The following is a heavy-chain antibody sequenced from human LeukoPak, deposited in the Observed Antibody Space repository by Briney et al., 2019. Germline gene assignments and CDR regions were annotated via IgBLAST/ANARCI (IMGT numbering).Heavy chain of an antibody. Sequence: GGSLRLSCAASGFTFSSYSMNWVRQAPGKGLEWVSSISSSSSYIYYADSVKGRFTISRDNAKNSLYLQMNSLRAEDTAVYYCAVYEDYDFWSGYVNAFDIWGQGTMVTVSS. V-gene: IGHV3-21*01. CDR2: ISSSSSYI. J-gene: IGHJ3*02. D-gene: IGHD3-3*01. CDR1: GFTFSSYS. CDR3: AVYEDYDFWSGYVNAFDI.